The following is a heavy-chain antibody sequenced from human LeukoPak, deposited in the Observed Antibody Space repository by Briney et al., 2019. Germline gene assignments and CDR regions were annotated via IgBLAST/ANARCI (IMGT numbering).Heavy chain of an antibody. D-gene: IGHD3-10*01. CDR3: AKGATMVRGEGYFDY. CDR2: ISGSGGST. CDR1: GFTVSSNY. Sequence: GGSLRLSCAASGFTVSSNYMSWVRQALGKGLEWVSAISGSGGSTYYADSVKGRFTISRDNSKNTLYLQMNSLRAEDTAVYYCAKGATMVRGEGYFDYWGQGTLVTVSS. V-gene: IGHV3-23*01. J-gene: IGHJ4*02.